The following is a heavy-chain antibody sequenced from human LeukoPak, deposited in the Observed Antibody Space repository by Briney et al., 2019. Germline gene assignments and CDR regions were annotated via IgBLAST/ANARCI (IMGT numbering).Heavy chain of an antibody. CDR3: AKDGYYDTTAYPDY. CDR2: ITWDGGSS. CDR1: GFTFSSYG. J-gene: IGHJ4*02. Sequence: GGSLRLSCAASGFTFSSYGMSWVRQAPGKGLEWVSLITWDGGSSFYADSVKGRFTISRDNNKKSLYLQMNSLRAEDTALYYCAKDGYYDTTAYPDYWGQGTLVTVSS. V-gene: IGHV3-43D*03. D-gene: IGHD3-22*01.